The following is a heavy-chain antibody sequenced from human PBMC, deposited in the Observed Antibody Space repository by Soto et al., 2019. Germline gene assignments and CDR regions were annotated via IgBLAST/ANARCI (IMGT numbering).Heavy chain of an antibody. Sequence: GGSLRLSCAASGFTFSRYWMSWVRQAPGKGLEWVANIKQDGSEKYYVDSVKGRFTISRDNAKNSLYLQMSSLRAEDTAVYYCAREKAKRQSEKDYWGQGTLVTVSS. CDR3: AREKAKRQSEKDY. CDR1: GFTFSRYW. CDR2: IKQDGSEK. J-gene: IGHJ4*02. V-gene: IGHV3-7*01.